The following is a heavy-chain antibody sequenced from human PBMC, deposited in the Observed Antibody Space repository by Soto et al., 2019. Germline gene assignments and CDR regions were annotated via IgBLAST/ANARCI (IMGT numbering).Heavy chain of an antibody. V-gene: IGHV1-69*13. CDR3: AKDKGYCSSTSCYSLDY. J-gene: IGHJ4*02. Sequence: SVKVSCKASGSTFSSYAISWVRQAPGQGLEWMGGIIPIFGTANYAQKFQGRVTITADESTSTAYMELSSLRSEDTAVYYCAKDKGYCSSTSCYSLDYWGQGTLVTVSS. D-gene: IGHD2-2*02. CDR1: GSTFSSYA. CDR2: IIPIFGTA.